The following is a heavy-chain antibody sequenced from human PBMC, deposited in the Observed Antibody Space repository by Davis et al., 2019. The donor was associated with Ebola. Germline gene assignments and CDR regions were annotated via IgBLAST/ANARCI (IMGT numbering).Heavy chain of an antibody. V-gene: IGHV3-30*03. Sequence: GESLKISCAASGFTFSSYGMHWVRQAPGKGLEWVAVISYDGSNKYYADSVKGRFTISRDNSKNSLYLQMNSLRAEDTAVYYCVRGRHNSLHYFDYWGQGTLVTVSS. J-gene: IGHJ4*02. CDR1: GFTFSSYG. D-gene: IGHD1-20*01. CDR2: ISYDGSNK. CDR3: VRGRHNSLHYFDY.